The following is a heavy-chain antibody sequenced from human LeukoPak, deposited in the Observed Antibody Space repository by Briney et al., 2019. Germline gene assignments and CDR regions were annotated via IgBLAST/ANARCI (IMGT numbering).Heavy chain of an antibody. CDR3: VKEGWYYGSGSWGDY. CDR2: ISSNGGST. D-gene: IGHD3-10*01. V-gene: IGHV3-64D*06. CDR1: GFTFSSYA. Sequence: GGSLRLSCSASGFTFSSYARQWVRQAPGKGLEYVSAISSNGGSTYYADSVKGRFTISRDNSKNTLYLQMSSLRAEDTAVYYCVKEGWYYGSGSWGDYWGQGTLVTVSS. J-gene: IGHJ4*02.